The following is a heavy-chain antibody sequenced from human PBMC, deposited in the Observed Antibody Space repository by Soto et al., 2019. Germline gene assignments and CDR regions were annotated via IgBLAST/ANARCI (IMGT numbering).Heavy chain of an antibody. Sequence: GGSLRLSCAASGFTFSSYAMSWVRQAPGKGLEWVSAISGSGGSTYYADSVKGRFTISRDNSKNTLYLQMNSLRAEDTAVYYCAKDPRGCCSGGSCPDYWGQGTLVTVSS. CDR1: GFTFSSYA. J-gene: IGHJ4*02. D-gene: IGHD2-15*01. CDR2: ISGSGGST. CDR3: AKDPRGCCSGGSCPDY. V-gene: IGHV3-23*01.